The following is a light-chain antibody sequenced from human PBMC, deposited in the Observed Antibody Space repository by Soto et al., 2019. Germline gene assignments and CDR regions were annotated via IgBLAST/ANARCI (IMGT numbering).Light chain of an antibody. CDR3: QQTDSTPFS. Sequence: IQMTQSPSSLSASAGGRVTITCRASQALTSDLNWYHQEPGKVPHLLILDVSTFQSGAPSRFSASGSGTYFTLAISSLQPEDSGTYFCQQTDSTPFSFGPGTKLHIK. CDR2: DVS. CDR1: QALTSD. J-gene: IGKJ3*01. V-gene: IGKV1-39*01.